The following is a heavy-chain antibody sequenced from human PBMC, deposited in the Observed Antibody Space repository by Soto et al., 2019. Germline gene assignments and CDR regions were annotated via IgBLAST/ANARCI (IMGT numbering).Heavy chain of an antibody. CDR3: ARSVPYCGGDCYSGYFDY. CDR2: IIPIFGTA. D-gene: IGHD2-21*02. V-gene: IGHV1-69*13. Sequence: SVKVSCKASGGTFSSYAISWVRQAPGQGLEWMGGIIPIFGTANYAQKFQGRVTITADESTSTAYMELSSLRSEDTAVYYCARSVPYCGGDCYSGYFDYWGQGTLVTVSS. CDR1: GGTFSSYA. J-gene: IGHJ4*02.